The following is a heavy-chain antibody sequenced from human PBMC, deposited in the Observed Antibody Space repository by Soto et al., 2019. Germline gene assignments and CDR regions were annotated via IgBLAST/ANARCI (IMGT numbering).Heavy chain of an antibody. CDR2: ISGSGGSI. D-gene: IGHD1-1*01. V-gene: IGHV3-23*01. J-gene: IGHJ6*02. CDR3: VKGYWKGDV. Sequence: EVPLLESEGGLVQPGGSLRLSCAASGFTFSTYAMNWVRQAPGNGLEWVSAISGSGGSIHYADSVKGRFTISRDNSKNTLYLQMNSLRDEDTAVYHCVKGYWKGDVWGQGTTVTVSS. CDR1: GFTFSTYA.